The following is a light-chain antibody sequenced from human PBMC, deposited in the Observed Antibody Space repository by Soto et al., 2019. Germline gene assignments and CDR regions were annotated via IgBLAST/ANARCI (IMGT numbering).Light chain of an antibody. CDR3: QQSSSTPIT. CDR1: QTISGL. J-gene: IGKJ5*01. V-gene: IGKV1-39*01. Sequence: DIQMTQSPPSLSASVGDRVTITCRASQTISGLLSWYQQKAGKAPKLLIYTASSLQSEVPSRFSGSGSGTDFTLTISSLQPEDSATYYCQQSSSTPITFGQGTRLEI. CDR2: TAS.